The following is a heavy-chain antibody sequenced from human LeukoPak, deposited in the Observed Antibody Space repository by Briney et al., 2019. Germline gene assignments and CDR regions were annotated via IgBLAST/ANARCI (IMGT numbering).Heavy chain of an antibody. CDR2: IIPIFGTA. J-gene: IGHJ3*02. CDR3: ARDRDYGGNSDDAFDI. V-gene: IGHV1-69*13. D-gene: IGHD4-23*01. Sequence: SVKVSCKASGYTFTSYAISWVRQAPGQGLEWMGGIIPIFGTANYAQKFQGRVTITADESTSTAYMELSSLRSEDTAVYYCARDRDYGGNSDDAFDIWGQGTMVTVSS. CDR1: GYTFTSYA.